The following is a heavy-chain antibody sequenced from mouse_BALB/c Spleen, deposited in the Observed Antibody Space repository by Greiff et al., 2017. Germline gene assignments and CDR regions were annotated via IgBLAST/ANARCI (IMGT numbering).Heavy chain of an antibody. CDR2: IWAGGST. Sequence: VQLVESGPGLVAPSQSLSITCTVSGFSLTSYGVHWVRQPPGKGLEWLGVIWAGGSTNYNSALMSRLSISKDNSKSQVFLKMNSLQTDDTAMYYCAREDYGSKAWFAYWGQGTLVTVSA. J-gene: IGHJ3*01. V-gene: IGHV2-9*02. D-gene: IGHD1-1*01. CDR1: GFSLTSYG. CDR3: AREDYGSKAWFAY.